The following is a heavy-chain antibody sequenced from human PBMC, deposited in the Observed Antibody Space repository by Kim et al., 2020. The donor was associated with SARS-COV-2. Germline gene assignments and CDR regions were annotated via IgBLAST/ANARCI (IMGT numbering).Heavy chain of an antibody. V-gene: IGHV6-1*01. J-gene: IGHJ4*02. Sequence: SVNSRITITPDTSKNHFSLQLNSVTPEDTAVYYCARDPYDFWSGYSPFDYWGQGTLVTVSS. D-gene: IGHD3-3*01. CDR3: ARDPYDFWSGYSPFDY.